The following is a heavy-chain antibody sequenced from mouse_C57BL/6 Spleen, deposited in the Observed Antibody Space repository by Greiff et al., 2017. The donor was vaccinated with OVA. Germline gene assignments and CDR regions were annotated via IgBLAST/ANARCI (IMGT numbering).Heavy chain of an antibody. V-gene: IGHV3-6*01. D-gene: IGHD2-2*01. Sequence: EVQRVESGPGLVKPSQSLSLTCSVTGYSITSGYYWNWIRQFPGNKLEWMGYISYDGSNNYNPSLKNRISITRDTSKNQFFLKLNSVTTEDTATYYCARERVGYYWYFDVWGTGTTVTVSS. CDR1: GYSITSGYY. CDR3: ARERVGYYWYFDV. CDR2: ISYDGSN. J-gene: IGHJ1*03.